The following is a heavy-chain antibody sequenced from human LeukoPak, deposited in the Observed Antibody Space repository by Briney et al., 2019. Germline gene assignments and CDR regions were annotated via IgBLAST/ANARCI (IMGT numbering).Heavy chain of an antibody. D-gene: IGHD6-19*01. CDR3: VRDMDRGQWLIRPYN. V-gene: IGHV1-2*02. Sequence: ASVRVSCKTSGYIFIGYYMHWVRQAPGQGLEWMGWIDPKSGGTKYAQKFQGRVTMTRDMSISTAYMDLRRLKSDDTAVYYCVRDMDRGQWLIRPYNWGQGTLVTVSS. CDR2: IDPKSGGT. J-gene: IGHJ4*02. CDR1: GYIFIGYY.